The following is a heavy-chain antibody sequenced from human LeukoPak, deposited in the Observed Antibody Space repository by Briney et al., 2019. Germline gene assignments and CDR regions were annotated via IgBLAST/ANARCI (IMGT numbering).Heavy chain of an antibody. CDR3: ARAYPYSSSWYGAYFDY. CDR2: INHSGST. CDR1: GGSFSGYY. V-gene: IGHV4-34*01. J-gene: IGHJ4*02. Sequence: SETLSLTCAVYGGSFSGYYWSWIRQPPGKGLEWIGEINHSGSTNYNPSLKSRVTISVDTSKNQFSLKLSSVTAADTAVYYCARAYPYSSSWYGAYFDYWGQGTLVTVSS. D-gene: IGHD6-13*01.